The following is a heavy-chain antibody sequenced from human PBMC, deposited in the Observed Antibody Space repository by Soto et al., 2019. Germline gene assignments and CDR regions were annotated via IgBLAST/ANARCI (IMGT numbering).Heavy chain of an antibody. CDR3: AKEGSELDSGLTSNVQEY. CDR1: GFTFDDYT. D-gene: IGHD2-15*01. V-gene: IGHV3-43*01. CDR2: ISLDGGST. J-gene: IGHJ4*02. Sequence: GGSLRLSCAASGFTFDDYTMHWVRQAPGKGLEWVSLISLDGGSTYYADSVKGRFTISRDNSKNSLYLQMNSLRTEDTALYYCAKEGSELDSGLTSNVQEYWGQGILVIASS.